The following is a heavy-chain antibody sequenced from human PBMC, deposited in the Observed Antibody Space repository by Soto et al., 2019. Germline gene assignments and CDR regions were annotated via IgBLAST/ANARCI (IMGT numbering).Heavy chain of an antibody. D-gene: IGHD3-3*01. CDR3: ARDEGGVGYYTGPYYYGMDV. CDR1: GFAFTKYW. Sequence: GGSLRLSCTASGFAFTKYWMNWVRQAPGKGLEWLANIKEDGSEKFYVDSVKGRFTISRDNAQNSVYLQMNSLRAEDTAVYYCARDEGGVGYYTGPYYYGMDVWGQGTTVTVSS. CDR2: IKEDGSEK. J-gene: IGHJ6*02. V-gene: IGHV3-7*03.